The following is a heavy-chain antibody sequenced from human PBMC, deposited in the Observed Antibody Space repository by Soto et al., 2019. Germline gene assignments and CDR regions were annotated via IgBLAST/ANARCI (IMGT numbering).Heavy chain of an antibody. V-gene: IGHV3-48*02. CDR3: ARPEYSSSSYGMDV. CDR1: GFTFSSYS. Sequence: GGSLRPSCAASGFTFSSYSMNWVRPAPGKGLEWVSYISSSSSTIYYADSVKGRFTISRDNAKNSLYLQMNSLRDEDTAVYYCARPEYSSSSYGMDVWGQGTTVTVSS. CDR2: ISSSSSTI. D-gene: IGHD6-6*01. J-gene: IGHJ6*02.